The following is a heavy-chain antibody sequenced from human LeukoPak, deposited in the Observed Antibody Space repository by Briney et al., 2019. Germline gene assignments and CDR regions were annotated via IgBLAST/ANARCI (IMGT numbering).Heavy chain of an antibody. CDR1: GFSLSSDW. Sequence: PGASLRLSCGASGFSLSSDWMSWVRQAPGKGLEWVANIKQDGSEKYYVDSVKGRFTISRDNAKNSLYLQMNSLRAEDTAVYYCARDPSTYSSSWYYFDYWGQGTLVTVSS. J-gene: IGHJ4*02. CDR3: ARDPSTYSSSWYYFDY. V-gene: IGHV3-7*01. CDR2: IKQDGSEK. D-gene: IGHD6-13*01.